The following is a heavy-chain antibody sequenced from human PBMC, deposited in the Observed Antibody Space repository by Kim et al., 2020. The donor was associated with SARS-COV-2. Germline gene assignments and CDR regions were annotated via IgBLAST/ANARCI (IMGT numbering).Heavy chain of an antibody. Sequence: TEYAASVKGRFTISRDDSKSIAYLQMNSLKTEDTAVYYCTRGGLRLIDYWGQGTLVTVSS. CDR3: TRGGLRLIDY. D-gene: IGHD3-16*01. CDR2: T. J-gene: IGHJ4*02. V-gene: IGHV3-49*02.